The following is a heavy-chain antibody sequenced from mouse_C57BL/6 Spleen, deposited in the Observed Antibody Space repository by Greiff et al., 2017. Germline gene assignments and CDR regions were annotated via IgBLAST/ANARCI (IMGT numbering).Heavy chain of an antibody. CDR2: INPNNGGT. Sequence: VHVKQSGPELVKPGASVKMSCKASGYTFTDYNLHWVKQSHGKSLEWIGYINPNNGGTSYNQKFKGKATLTVNKSSSTAYMELRSLTSEDSAVXYCARGGYYYGSSYWYFDVWGTGTTVTVSS. CDR3: ARGGYYYGSSYWYFDV. D-gene: IGHD1-1*01. CDR1: GYTFTDYN. J-gene: IGHJ1*03. V-gene: IGHV1-22*01.